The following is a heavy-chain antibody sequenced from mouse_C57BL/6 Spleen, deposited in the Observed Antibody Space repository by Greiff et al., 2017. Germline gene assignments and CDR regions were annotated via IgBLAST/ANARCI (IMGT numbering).Heavy chain of an antibody. CDR2: IYPGDGDT. V-gene: IGHV1-82*01. J-gene: IGHJ4*01. CDR3: ARSGTRYAMDY. CDR1: GYAFSSSW. D-gene: IGHD3-2*02. Sequence: VQLQQSGPELVKPGASVKISCKASGYAFSSSWMNWVKQRPGKGLEWIGRIYPGDGDTNYNGKFKGKATLTADKSSSTAYMQLSSLTSEDSAVYFCARSGTRYAMDYWGQGTSGTVSS.